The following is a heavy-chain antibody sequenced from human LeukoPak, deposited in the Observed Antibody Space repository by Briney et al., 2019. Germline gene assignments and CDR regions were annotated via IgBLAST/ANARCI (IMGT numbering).Heavy chain of an antibody. CDR1: GFTFSSYW. V-gene: IGHV3-74*01. CDR3: ARVVVVVAATGRTRWFDP. Sequence: TGESLRLSCAASGFTFSSYWMHWVRQAPGKGLVWVSRINSDGSSTSYADSVKGRFTISRDNAKNTLYLQMNSLRAEDTAVYYCARVVVVVAATGRTRWFDPWGQGTLVTVSS. J-gene: IGHJ5*02. D-gene: IGHD2-15*01. CDR2: INSDGSST.